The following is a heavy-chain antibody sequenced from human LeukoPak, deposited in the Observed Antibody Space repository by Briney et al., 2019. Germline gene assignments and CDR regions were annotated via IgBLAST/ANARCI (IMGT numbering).Heavy chain of an antibody. CDR2: ISSSSSYI. Sequence: GGSLRLSCAASGFTFSSYSMNWVRQAPGKGLEWVSSISSSSSYIYYADSVKGRFTISRDNAKNSLYLQMNSLRAEDTAVYYCTKTTVTTCFDYWGQGTLVTVSS. D-gene: IGHD4-17*01. J-gene: IGHJ4*02. CDR1: GFTFSSYS. V-gene: IGHV3-21*01. CDR3: TKTTVTTCFDY.